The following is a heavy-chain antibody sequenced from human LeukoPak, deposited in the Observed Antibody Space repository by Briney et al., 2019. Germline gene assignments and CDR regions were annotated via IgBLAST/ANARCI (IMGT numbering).Heavy chain of an antibody. Sequence: GGSLRLSCAASGFTFSSYEMNWVRQALGKGLEWVAYITSSGRIIYYADSVKGRFTISRDNAKNSLYLQMNSLRAEDTAVYYCASTGGYGSGTYDYYYFGMDVWGQGTTVTVSS. CDR1: GFTFSSYE. J-gene: IGHJ6*02. CDR3: ASTGGYGSGTYDYYYFGMDV. D-gene: IGHD3-10*01. CDR2: ITSSGRII. V-gene: IGHV3-48*03.